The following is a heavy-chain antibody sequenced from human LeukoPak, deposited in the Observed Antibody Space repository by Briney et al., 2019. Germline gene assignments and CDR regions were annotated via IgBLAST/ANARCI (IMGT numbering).Heavy chain of an antibody. CDR3: ARGGYYMDV. Sequence: SETLSLTCTVSGGSISSNYWSWIRQPPGKELEWIGYVYYSGSTNYNPSLKSRVTISVVTSKNQFSLKLTSVTAADTAVYYCARGGYYMDVWGKGTTVTVSS. V-gene: IGHV4-59*01. CDR2: VYYSGST. CDR1: GGSISSNY. J-gene: IGHJ6*03.